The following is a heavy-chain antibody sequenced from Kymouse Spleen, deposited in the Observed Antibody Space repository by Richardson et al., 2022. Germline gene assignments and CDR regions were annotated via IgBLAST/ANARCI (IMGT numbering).Heavy chain of an antibody. D-gene: IGHD6-6*01. V-gene: IGHV3-7*01. CDR2: IKQDGSEK. J-gene: IGHJ6*02. Sequence: EVQLVESGGGLVQPGGSLRLSCAASGFTFSSYWMSWVRQAPGKGLEWVANIKQDGSEKYYVDSVKGRFTISRDNAKNSLYLQMNSLRAEDTAVYYCARDGSSSSRSYYGMDVWGQGTTVTVSS. CDR3: ARDGSSSSRSYYGMDV. CDR1: GFTFSSYW.